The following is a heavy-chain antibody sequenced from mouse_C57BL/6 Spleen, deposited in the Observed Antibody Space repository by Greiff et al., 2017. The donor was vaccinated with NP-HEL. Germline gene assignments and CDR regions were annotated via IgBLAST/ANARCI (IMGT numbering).Heavy chain of an antibody. D-gene: IGHD1-1*01. V-gene: IGHV5-9*01. CDR2: ISGGGGNT. CDR1: GFTFSSYT. Sequence: EVKLVESGGGLVKPGGSLKLSCAASGFTFSSYTMSWVRQTPEKRLEWVATISGGGGNTYYPDSVKGRFTISRDNDKNTLYLQMGSLRSEDTALYSCARAGFYYGSTHGYWGQGTTLTVSS. CDR3: ARAGFYYGSTHGY. J-gene: IGHJ2*01.